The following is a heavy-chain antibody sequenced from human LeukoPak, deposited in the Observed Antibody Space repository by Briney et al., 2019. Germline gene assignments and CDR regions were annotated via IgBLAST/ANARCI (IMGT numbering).Heavy chain of an antibody. CDR1: GFTFSSYA. D-gene: IGHD5-18*01. V-gene: IGHV3-23*01. Sequence: GGSLRLSCAASGFTFSSYAMSWLRHAPGKGLECVSAISCRGRSTYYADSVKGRFTISRDNSKNTLYLQMNSLRAEDTAVYYCAKGQLWYDPLNYYYGMDVWGQGTTVTVSS. CDR3: AKGQLWYDPLNYYYGMDV. CDR2: ISCRGRST. J-gene: IGHJ6*02.